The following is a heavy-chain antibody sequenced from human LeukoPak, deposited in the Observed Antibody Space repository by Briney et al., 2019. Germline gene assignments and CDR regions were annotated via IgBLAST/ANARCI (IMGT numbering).Heavy chain of an antibody. CDR3: ATSGSGFRIQLGN. Sequence: ASVTDSCMASGYTFTSCGISWVRQAPGQGLEWMGWISAYNGNTNYAQKLQGRVTMTTDTSTSTAYMELRSLRSDDTAVYYCATSGSGFRIQLGNWGQGTMVTVSS. CDR2: ISAYNGNT. J-gene: IGHJ4*01. D-gene: IGHD3-22*01. CDR1: GYTFTSCG. V-gene: IGHV1-18*01.